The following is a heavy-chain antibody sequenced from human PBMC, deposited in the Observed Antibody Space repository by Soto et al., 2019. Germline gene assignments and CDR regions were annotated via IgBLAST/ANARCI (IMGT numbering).Heavy chain of an antibody. Sequence: GGSLRLSCAASGFTFSSYWMHGVRQAPGKGLVWVSRINSDGSSTSYADSVKGRFTISRDNAKNTLYLQMNSLRAEDTAVYYCARVSSSSFVTNHEYWGQGTLVTVSS. CDR3: ARVSSSSFVTNHEY. CDR2: INSDGSST. D-gene: IGHD6-6*01. CDR1: GFTFSSYW. V-gene: IGHV3-74*01. J-gene: IGHJ4*02.